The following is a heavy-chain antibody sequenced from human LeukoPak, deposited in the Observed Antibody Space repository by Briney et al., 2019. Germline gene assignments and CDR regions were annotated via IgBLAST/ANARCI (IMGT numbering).Heavy chain of an antibody. V-gene: IGHV5-51*01. J-gene: IGHJ4*02. D-gene: IGHD2-2*01. CDR1: GYSFTSYW. CDR3: ARHPYQLLLYYFDY. Sequence: KGGESLKISCKGSGYSFTSYWIGWVRQMPGKGLEWMGIIYPGDSDTRYSPSFQGQVPISADKSISTAYLQWSSLKASDTAMYYCARHPYQLLLYYFDYWGQGTLVTVSS. CDR2: IYPGDSDT.